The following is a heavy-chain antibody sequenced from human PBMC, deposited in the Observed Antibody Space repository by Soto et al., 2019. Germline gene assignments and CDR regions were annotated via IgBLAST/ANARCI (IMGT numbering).Heavy chain of an antibody. J-gene: IGHJ4*02. Sequence: GSLRLSCAASGFTFSDYAMSWVRQAPGKGLQWVSTIGASTNPYYPDSVKGRFTVSRDNSKNTLHLQMNSLRAEDTAVYYCAKRAVVGAARYFDYWGLGTLVTVSS. D-gene: IGHD2-15*01. CDR1: GFTFSDYA. V-gene: IGHV3-23*01. CDR2: IGASTNP. CDR3: AKRAVVGAARYFDY.